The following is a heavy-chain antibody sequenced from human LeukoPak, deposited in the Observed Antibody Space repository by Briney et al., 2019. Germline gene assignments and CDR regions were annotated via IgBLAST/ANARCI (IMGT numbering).Heavy chain of an antibody. J-gene: IGHJ4*02. CDR1: GGSFSGYY. CDR3: ARVMVRGVIILKISHFDY. V-gene: IGHV4-34*01. CDR2: INHSGST. D-gene: IGHD3-10*01. Sequence: PSETLSLTCAVYGGSFSGYYWSWIRQPPGKGLEWIGEINHSGSTNYNPSLKSRVTISVDTSKNQFSLKLSSVTAADTAAYYCARVMVRGVIILKISHFDYWGQGTLVTVSS.